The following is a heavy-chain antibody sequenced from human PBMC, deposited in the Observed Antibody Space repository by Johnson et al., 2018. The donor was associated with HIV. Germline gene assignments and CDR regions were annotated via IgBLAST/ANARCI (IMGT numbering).Heavy chain of an antibody. CDR1: GFTFSRYV. D-gene: IGHD3-16*02. Sequence: VQLVESGGGVVRPGRSLRLSCAASGFTFSRYVIHRVRQAPGKGLEWVAVISNDGSNKYYADSVKGRFTISRDNSKNTLYLQMNSLKTEDTAVYYCTTGRDLSFLPPAFDIWGQGTMVTVSS. V-gene: IGHV3-30*04. J-gene: IGHJ3*02. CDR2: ISNDGSNK. CDR3: TTGRDLSFLPPAFDI.